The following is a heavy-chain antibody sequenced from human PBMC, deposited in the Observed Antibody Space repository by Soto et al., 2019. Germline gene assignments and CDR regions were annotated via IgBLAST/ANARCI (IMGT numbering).Heavy chain of an antibody. Sequence: SAPTLVNPTQTVTLTCSFSGFSLITSGVGVGWILQSPGKALEWLALIYWSGDEHYRPSLKSRLSIIKDTSKNHVVIIMTGMGTVDTATYYCARGLATLPVFAFDIWGQGTTVTVSS. V-gene: IGHV2-5*01. J-gene: IGHJ3*02. CDR3: ARGLATLPVFAFDI. CDR1: GFSLITSGVG. D-gene: IGHD6-25*01. CDR2: IYWSGDE.